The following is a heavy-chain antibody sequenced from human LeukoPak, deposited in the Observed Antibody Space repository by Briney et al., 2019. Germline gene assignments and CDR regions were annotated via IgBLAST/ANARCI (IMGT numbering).Heavy chain of an antibody. D-gene: IGHD1-26*01. CDR3: ARDVELLGGFDY. CDR1: GGSISSSSYY. V-gene: IGHV4-39*07. CDR2: IYYSGST. Sequence: SETLSLTCTVSGGSISSSSYYWGWIRQPPGKGLEWIGSIYYSGSTYYNPSLKSRVTISVDTSKNQFSLKLSSVTAADTAVYYCARDVELLGGFDYWGQGTLVTVSS. J-gene: IGHJ4*02.